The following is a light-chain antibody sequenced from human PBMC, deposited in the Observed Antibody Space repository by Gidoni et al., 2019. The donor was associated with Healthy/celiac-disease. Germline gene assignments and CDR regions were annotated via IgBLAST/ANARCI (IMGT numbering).Light chain of an antibody. CDR1: QSISSY. Sequence: DIQMTQSPSSLSASVGDRVTITCRASQSISSYLNWYQQKPGKAPKLLIYAASSWQSEVPSRFSGSGSGTDFTLTISSLQPEDFATYYCQQSYSTPLTFGGGTKVEIK. J-gene: IGKJ4*01. CDR3: QQSYSTPLT. V-gene: IGKV1-39*01. CDR2: AAS.